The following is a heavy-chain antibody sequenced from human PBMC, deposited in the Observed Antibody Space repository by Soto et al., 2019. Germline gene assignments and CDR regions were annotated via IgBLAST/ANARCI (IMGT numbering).Heavy chain of an antibody. CDR2: IYTSGST. J-gene: IGHJ5*02. V-gene: IGHV4-4*07. D-gene: IGHD6-6*01. Sequence: SETLSLTCTVSGGSISSYYWSWIRQPAGKGLERIGRIYTSGSTNYNPSLKSRVTMSVDTSKNQFSLKLSSVTAADTAVYYCARGIAARSYKWFDPSGEGPVVTVAS. CDR3: ARGIAARSYKWFDP. CDR1: GGSISSYY.